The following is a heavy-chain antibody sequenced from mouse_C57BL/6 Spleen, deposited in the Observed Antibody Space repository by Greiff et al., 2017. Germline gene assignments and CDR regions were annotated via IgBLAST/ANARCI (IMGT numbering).Heavy chain of an antibody. CDR2: IYPGDGDT. D-gene: IGHD2-3*01. V-gene: IGHV1-80*01. CDR1: GYAFSSYW. J-gene: IGHJ2*01. CDR3: ARGDGYPFDY. Sequence: VHLVESGAELVKPGASVKISCKASGYAFSSYWMNWVKQRPGKGLEWIGQIYPGDGDTNYTGKFKGKATLTADKSSSTAYMQLSSLTSEDSAVYFCARGDGYPFDYWGQGTTLTVSS.